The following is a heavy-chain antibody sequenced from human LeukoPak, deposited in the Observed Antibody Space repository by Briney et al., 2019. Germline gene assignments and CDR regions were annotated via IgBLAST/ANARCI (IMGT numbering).Heavy chain of an antibody. D-gene: IGHD4-17*01. Sequence: PSETLSLTCTVSGGSISSSSYYWGWIRQSPGQGLEWIVNIYYSGSTYYNPSLKGRVTISVDTSKNQFSLKLSSVTAADTAVYYCASASYGDYAFDIWGQGTMVTVSS. CDR2: IYYSGST. V-gene: IGHV4-39*07. CDR1: GGSISSSSYY. J-gene: IGHJ3*02. CDR3: ASASYGDYAFDI.